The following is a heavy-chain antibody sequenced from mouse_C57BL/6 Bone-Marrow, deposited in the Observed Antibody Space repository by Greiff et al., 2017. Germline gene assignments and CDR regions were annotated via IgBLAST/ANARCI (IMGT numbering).Heavy chain of an antibody. J-gene: IGHJ1*03. D-gene: IGHD2-3*01. CDR3: ARNDGYHWYFDV. Sequence: VQLQQSGPELVKPGASVKIYYKASGYSFTGYYMNWVKQSPEKSLEWIGEINPSTGGTTYNQKFKAKATLTVDKSSSTAYMQLKSLTSEDSAVYYCARNDGYHWYFDVWGTGTTVTVSS. V-gene: IGHV1-42*01. CDR2: INPSTGGT. CDR1: GYSFTGYY.